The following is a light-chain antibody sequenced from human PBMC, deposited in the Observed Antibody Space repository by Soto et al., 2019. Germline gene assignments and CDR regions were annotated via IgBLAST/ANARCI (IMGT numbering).Light chain of an antibody. CDR2: AAS. Sequence: DIQMTQSPSSLSASVGDRVTITCWASQGIRNDLDWYQQKPAKSPERLIYAASSLQSGFPSRFSGSGSWTEFSLTIGSLQAEDFDTEYCLQYYTCPWTFGQGTKVVIK. CDR3: LQYYTCPWT. CDR1: QGIRND. J-gene: IGKJ1*01. V-gene: IGKV1-17*01.